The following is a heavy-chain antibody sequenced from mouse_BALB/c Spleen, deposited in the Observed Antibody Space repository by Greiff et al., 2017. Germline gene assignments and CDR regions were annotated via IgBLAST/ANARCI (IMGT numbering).Heavy chain of an antibody. CDR2: IYPGNSDT. J-gene: IGHJ3*01. CDR1: GYSFTSYW. V-gene: IGHV1-5*01. D-gene: IGHD2-1*01. CDR3: TRSSGNYPWFAY. Sequence: VQLQQSGTVLARPGASVKMSCKASGYSFTSYWMHWVKQRPGQGLEWIGAIYPGNSDTSYNQKFKGKAKLTAVTSASTAYMELSSLTNEDSAVYYCTRSSGNYPWFAYWGQGTLVTVSA.